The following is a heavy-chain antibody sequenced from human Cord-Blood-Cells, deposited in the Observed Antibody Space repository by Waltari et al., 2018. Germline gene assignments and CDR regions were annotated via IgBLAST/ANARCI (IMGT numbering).Heavy chain of an antibody. J-gene: IGHJ4*02. D-gene: IGHD3-10*01. CDR1: GGSFSGYY. CDR3: ARGRYYGSGSYYYFDY. V-gene: IGHV4-34*01. CDR2: INHSGST. Sequence: QVQLQQWGAGLLKPSETLSLTCAVYGGSFSGYYWSWLRQPPGKGLEWLGEINHSGSTNYNPSLKSRVTISVDTSKNQFSLKLSSVTAADTAVYYCARGRYYGSGSYYYFDYWGQGTLVTVSS.